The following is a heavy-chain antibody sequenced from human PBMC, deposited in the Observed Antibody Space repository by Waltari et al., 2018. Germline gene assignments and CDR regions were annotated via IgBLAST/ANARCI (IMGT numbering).Heavy chain of an antibody. CDR1: GYTFTSYD. CDR3: ARGVRWELLRWFDP. J-gene: IGHJ5*02. V-gene: IGHV1-8*01. D-gene: IGHD1-26*01. CDR2: MNPNSGNT. Sequence: QVQLVQSGAEVKKPGASVKVSCKASGYTFTSYDINWVRQDTGQGLEWMGWMNPNSGNTGYAQKFQGRVTMTRNTSISTAYMELSSLRSEDTAVYYCARGVRWELLRWFDPWGQGTLVTVSS.